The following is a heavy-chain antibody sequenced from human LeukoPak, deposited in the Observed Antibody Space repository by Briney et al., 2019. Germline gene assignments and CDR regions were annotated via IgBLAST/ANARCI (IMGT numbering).Heavy chain of an antibody. CDR3: ARAILRGYYRWFDP. J-gene: IGHJ5*02. CDR1: GGSISSYY. V-gene: IGHV4-59*01. Sequence: SETLSLTFTVSGGSISSYYWSWIRQPPGKGLEWIGYIYYSGSTNYNPSLKSRVTISVDTSKNQFSLKLSSVTAADTAVYYCARAILRGYYRWFDPWGQGTLVTVSS. D-gene: IGHD5-18*01. CDR2: IYYSGST.